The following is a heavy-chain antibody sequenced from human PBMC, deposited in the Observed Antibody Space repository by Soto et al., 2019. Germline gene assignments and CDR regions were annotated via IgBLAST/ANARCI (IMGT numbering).Heavy chain of an antibody. CDR1: GFTFSNYV. Sequence: EVQFLESGGGLVQPGGSLRLSCGASGFTFSNYVMNWVRQAPGXGXXXXXXXXGSGTSTYYADPVKGRFTISRDNXXXXXXXXXXXXXXXXXXXXXXXXXXXXXXXXXXXXXXXXDYWGQGTLVTVSP. CDR2: XXGSGTST. V-gene: IGHV3-23*01. J-gene: IGHJ4*02. CDR3: XXXXXXXXXXXXXXXXXXDY.